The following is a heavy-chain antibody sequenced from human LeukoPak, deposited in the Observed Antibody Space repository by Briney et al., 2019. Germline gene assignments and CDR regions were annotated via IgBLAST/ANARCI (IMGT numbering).Heavy chain of an antibody. Sequence: SQTLSLTCTVSGGSFSSGGYYWTWIRQHPGEGLEWIGYISNSGNTYYNASLKSRVAISVDTSENQFSLKLSSVTAADTAVYYCARDRGRDYFDYWGQGTLVTVSS. CDR3: ARDRGRDYFDY. CDR1: GGSFSSGGYY. V-gene: IGHV4-31*03. J-gene: IGHJ4*02. CDR2: ISNSGNT.